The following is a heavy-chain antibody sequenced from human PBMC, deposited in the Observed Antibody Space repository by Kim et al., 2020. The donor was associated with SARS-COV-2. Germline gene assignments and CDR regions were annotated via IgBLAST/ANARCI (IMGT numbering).Heavy chain of an antibody. CDR1: GFTFINYW. CDR2: IKQHGSEI. Sequence: GGSLRLSCAASGFTFINYWMTWVRQAPGKGLEWVANIKQHGSEIYYVDSVKGRFTISRDDAKNSLYLQMNSLRAEDTALYYCARSNAMDVWGQGTTVTVSS. J-gene: IGHJ6*02. V-gene: IGHV3-7*03. CDR3: ARSNAMDV.